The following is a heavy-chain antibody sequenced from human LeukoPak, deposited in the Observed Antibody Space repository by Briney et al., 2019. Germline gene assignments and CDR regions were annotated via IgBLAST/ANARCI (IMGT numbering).Heavy chain of an antibody. CDR3: ARDRVDSSGFYYYYGMDV. Sequence: SETLSLTCTVSGGSISTYYWSWIRQPAGKGLEWIGRIYTSGSTNYDPSLKSRITMSVDTSKNQFSLRLTSVTAADTAVYYCARDRVDSSGFYYYYGMDVWGQGTTVTVSS. J-gene: IGHJ6*02. V-gene: IGHV4-4*07. CDR2: IYTSGST. D-gene: IGHD3-22*01. CDR1: GGSISTYY.